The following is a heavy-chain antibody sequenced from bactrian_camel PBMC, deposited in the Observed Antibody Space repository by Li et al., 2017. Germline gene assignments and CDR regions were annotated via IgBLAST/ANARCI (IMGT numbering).Heavy chain of an antibody. Sequence: HVQLVESGGGSVETGGSLRLSCASSGYSYRSNCLAWFRQRPEKAREGVAILWTGDGATFYSHSVKGRFTISRDDAKNTLYLDMNSLKPEDTAMYTCAADHPGLFDRQSHCVAGTGNSYRYWGQ. D-gene: IGHD6*01. CDR2: LWTGDGAT. J-gene: IGHJ4*01. CDR1: GYSYRSNC. V-gene: IGHV3S1*01. CDR3: AADHPGLFDRQSHCVAGTGNSYRY.